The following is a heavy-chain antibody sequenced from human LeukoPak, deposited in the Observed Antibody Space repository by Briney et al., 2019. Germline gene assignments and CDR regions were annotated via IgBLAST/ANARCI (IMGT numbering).Heavy chain of an antibody. V-gene: IGHV4-30-2*01. Sequence: SQTLSLTCAVSGGSICSGGYSWSRIRQPPGKGLEWIGYIYNSGSTYYNPSLKSLVTISVDTSKHQSSLKLSSVPAADTAVYYCARDRGAAASGWFDPWGQGTLVTVSS. CDR3: ARDRGAAASGWFDP. CDR2: IYNSGST. D-gene: IGHD6-13*01. CDR1: GGSICSGGYS. J-gene: IGHJ5*02.